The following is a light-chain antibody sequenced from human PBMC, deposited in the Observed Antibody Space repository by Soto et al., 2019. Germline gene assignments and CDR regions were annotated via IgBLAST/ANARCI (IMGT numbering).Light chain of an antibody. Sequence: EIVLTQSPGTLSLSPGERATLSCRASQSVSSSYLAWYQQKPGQAPRLLIYGTSKRATGIPDGFSGSGSGTDFTLTISRLEPEDFAVYYCQQYDRSPWTFGKGTKVEIK. CDR2: GTS. CDR1: QSVSSSY. CDR3: QQYDRSPWT. V-gene: IGKV3-20*01. J-gene: IGKJ1*01.